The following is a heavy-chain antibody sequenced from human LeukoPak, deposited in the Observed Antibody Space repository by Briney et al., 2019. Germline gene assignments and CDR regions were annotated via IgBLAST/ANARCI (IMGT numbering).Heavy chain of an antibody. Sequence: SETLSLTCTVPGGSISSYYWSWIRQPPGKGLEWIGYIYYSGSTNYNPSLKSRVTISVDTSKNQFSLKLSSVTAADTAVYYCARAGPDYHFDYWGQGTLVTVSS. J-gene: IGHJ4*02. D-gene: IGHD5-12*01. V-gene: IGHV4-59*01. CDR2: IYYSGST. CDR1: GGSISSYY. CDR3: ARAGPDYHFDY.